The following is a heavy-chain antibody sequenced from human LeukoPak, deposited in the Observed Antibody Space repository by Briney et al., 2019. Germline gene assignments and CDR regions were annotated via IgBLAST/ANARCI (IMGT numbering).Heavy chain of an antibody. Sequence: KPSETLSLTCAVYGGSFSGYYWSWIRQPPGKGLEWIGEINHSGGTNYNPSLKSRVTISVDTSKNQFSLKLSSVTAADTAVYYCARGDYGDYDYWGQGTLVTVSS. V-gene: IGHV4-34*01. CDR3: ARGDYGDYDY. J-gene: IGHJ4*02. CDR2: INHSGGT. D-gene: IGHD4-17*01. CDR1: GGSFSGYY.